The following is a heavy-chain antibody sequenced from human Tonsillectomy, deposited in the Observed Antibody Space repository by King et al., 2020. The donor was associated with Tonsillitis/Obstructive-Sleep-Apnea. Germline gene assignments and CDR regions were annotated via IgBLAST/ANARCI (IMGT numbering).Heavy chain of an antibody. J-gene: IGHJ3*02. CDR3: AREMSGYGLDAFDI. D-gene: IGHD5-12*01. Sequence: VQLQQSGAGLLKPSETLSLTCAVYGGSFSGYYWSWIRQPPGKGLEWIGEINHSGSSNYNPSLKSRVTISVDTSNNQFSLKLSSVTAADTAVYYCAREMSGYGLDAFDIWGHGTMVTVSS. CDR1: GGSFSGYY. V-gene: IGHV4-34*01. CDR2: INHSGSS.